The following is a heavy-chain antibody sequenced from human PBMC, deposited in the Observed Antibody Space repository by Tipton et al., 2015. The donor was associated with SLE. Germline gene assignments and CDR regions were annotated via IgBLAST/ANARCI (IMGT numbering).Heavy chain of an antibody. D-gene: IGHD6-13*01. J-gene: IGHJ2*01. CDR2: IYSGGST. Sequence: SLRLYCAASGFTVSSNYMSWVRQAPGKGLEWVSVIYSGGSTYYADSVKGRFTISRHNSKNTLYLQMNSLRAEDTAVYYCAREGSAAGRYFDLWGRGTLVTVSS. CDR1: GFTVSSNY. V-gene: IGHV3-53*04. CDR3: AREGSAAGRYFDL.